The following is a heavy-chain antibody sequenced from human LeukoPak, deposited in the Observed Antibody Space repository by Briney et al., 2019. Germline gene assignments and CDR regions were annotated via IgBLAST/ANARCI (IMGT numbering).Heavy chain of an antibody. CDR2: INPSGGST. Sequence: ASVKVSCKASGYTFTSYYMHWVRQAPGPGLEWMGIINPSGGSTSYAQKFQGRVTMTRDTSTSTVYMELSSLRSEDTAVYYCARVGYSSGWYSNYYGMDVWGQGTTVTVSS. D-gene: IGHD6-19*01. V-gene: IGHV1-46*01. CDR1: GYTFTSYY. CDR3: ARVGYSSGWYSNYYGMDV. J-gene: IGHJ6*02.